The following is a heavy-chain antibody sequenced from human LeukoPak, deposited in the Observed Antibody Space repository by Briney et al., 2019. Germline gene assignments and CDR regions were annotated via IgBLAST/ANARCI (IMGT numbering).Heavy chain of an antibody. Sequence: ASVKVSCKASGYTFTSYYMHWVRQAPGQGLEWMGRIIPIFGTANYAQKFQGRVTITTDESTSTAYMELSSLRSEDTAVYYCARESGYCSGGSCYYDYWGQGTLVTVSS. CDR3: ARESGYCSGGSCYYDY. D-gene: IGHD2-15*01. J-gene: IGHJ4*02. CDR1: GYTFTSYY. V-gene: IGHV1-69*05. CDR2: IIPIFGTA.